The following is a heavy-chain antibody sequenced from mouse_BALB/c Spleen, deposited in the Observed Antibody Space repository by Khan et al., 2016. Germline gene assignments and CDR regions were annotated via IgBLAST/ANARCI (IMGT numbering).Heavy chain of an antibody. CDR3: ARYYYGSMFFDY. D-gene: IGHD1-1*01. CDR2: INYSGST. J-gene: IGHJ2*01. CDR1: GYSITSGYA. Sequence: EVQLQESGPGLVKPSQSLSLTCTVTGYSITSGYAWNWIRQFPGNKLEWMGYINYSGSTTYNPSLKSQISNNRDTSKNQFFLQLKSVTTEDTATYYCARYYYGSMFFDYWGQGTTLTVSS. V-gene: IGHV3-2*02.